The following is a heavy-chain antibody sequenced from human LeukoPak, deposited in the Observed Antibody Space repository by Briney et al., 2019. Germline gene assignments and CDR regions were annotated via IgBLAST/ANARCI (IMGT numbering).Heavy chain of an antibody. D-gene: IGHD3-3*01. Sequence: ASVKVSCKASGYTLTSYYLHWVRQAPGQGPEWMGWINPNSGETNYAPKFQGRVTMTRDTSINAAYLELGGLRSDDTAVYYYARGSGYYAGAEYFEHWGQGTLVTVSS. CDR2: INPNSGET. J-gene: IGHJ1*01. CDR1: GYTLTSYY. CDR3: ARGSGYYAGAEYFEH. V-gene: IGHV1-2*02.